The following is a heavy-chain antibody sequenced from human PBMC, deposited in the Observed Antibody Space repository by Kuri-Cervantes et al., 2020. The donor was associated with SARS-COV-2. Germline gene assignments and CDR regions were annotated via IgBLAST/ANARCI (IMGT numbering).Heavy chain of an antibody. CDR2: IYYSGST. CDR3: ARHSGYCSSTSCYTPEYFDY. V-gene: IGHV4-59*08. CDR1: GGSISSYY. D-gene: IGHD2-2*02. Sequence: SETLSLTCTVSGGSISSYYWSWIRQPPGKGLEWIGYIYYSGSTNYNPSLKSRVTISVDTSKNQFSLKLSSVTAADTAVYYCARHSGYCSSTSCYTPEYFDYWGHGNLVNVAS. J-gene: IGHJ4*01.